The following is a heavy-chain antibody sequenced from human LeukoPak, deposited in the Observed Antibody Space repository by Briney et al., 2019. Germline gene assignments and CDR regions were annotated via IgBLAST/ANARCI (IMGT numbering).Heavy chain of an antibody. CDR1: GFTFSTFS. J-gene: IGHJ6*03. D-gene: IGHD3-16*01. CDR3: ERRYKFGVLYYMDV. Sequence: GGSLRLSCAASGFTFSTFSVNWVRQAPGKGLEWVSYISVSSGTIYYADSVKCRFTISRDHARNSLDLQMNSLRAEDTAVYYGERRYKFGVLYYMDVWGKGTTVTVSS. CDR2: ISVSSGTI. V-gene: IGHV3-48*01.